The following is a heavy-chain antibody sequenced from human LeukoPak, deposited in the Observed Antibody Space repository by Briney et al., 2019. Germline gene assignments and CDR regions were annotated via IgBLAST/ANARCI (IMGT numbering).Heavy chain of an antibody. CDR3: ATDGRAGDFWSGYFPTNWFDP. V-gene: IGHV1-24*01. Sequence: ASVKVSCKVSGYTLTELSMHWVRQAPGKGLEWMGGFDPEDGETIYAQKFQGRVTMTEDTSTDTAYMELSSLRSEDTAVYYCATDGRAGDFWSGYFPTNWFDPWGQGTLDTVSS. J-gene: IGHJ5*02. CDR1: GYTLTELS. D-gene: IGHD3-3*01. CDR2: FDPEDGET.